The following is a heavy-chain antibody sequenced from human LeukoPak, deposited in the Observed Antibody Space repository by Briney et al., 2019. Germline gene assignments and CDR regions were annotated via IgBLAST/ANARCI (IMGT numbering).Heavy chain of an antibody. Sequence: LGGSLRLSCAASGLTFSSYGMHWVRQAPGKGLEWVAVISYDGSNKYYADSVKGRFTISRDNSKNTLYLQMNSLRAEDTAVYYCAKESIAVAGGAFDIWGQGTMVTVSS. CDR1: GLTFSSYG. V-gene: IGHV3-30*18. J-gene: IGHJ3*02. CDR2: ISYDGSNK. D-gene: IGHD6-19*01. CDR3: AKESIAVAGGAFDI.